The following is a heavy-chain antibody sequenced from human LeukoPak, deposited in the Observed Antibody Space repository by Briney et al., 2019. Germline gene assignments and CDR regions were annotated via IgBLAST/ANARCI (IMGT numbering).Heavy chain of an antibody. CDR3: ARFARWFLNAFDT. J-gene: IGHJ3*02. CDR2: IYHSGST. Sequence: KASETLSLTCAVSGYSISSGYYWGWIRQPPGKGLEWIGSIYHSGSTYYNPSLKSRVTISVDTSKNQFSLKLSSVTAADTAVYYCARFARWFLNAFDTWGQGTMVTVSS. CDR1: GYSISSGYY. V-gene: IGHV4-38-2*01. D-gene: IGHD4-23*01.